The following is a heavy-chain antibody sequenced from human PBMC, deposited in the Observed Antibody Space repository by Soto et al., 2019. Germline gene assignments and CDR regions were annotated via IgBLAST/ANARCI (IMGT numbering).Heavy chain of an antibody. D-gene: IGHD6-6*01. J-gene: IGHJ5*02. CDR2: SSIDGVNK. CDR1: GFNFSGYG. V-gene: IGHV3-30*05. CDR3: ARARRSSSWTTNA. Sequence: QVQLLESGGGVVQPGGSLRLSCEVSGFNFSGYGMNWVRQAPGKGLEWVAFSSIDGVNKYNAESVKGRFTISRDNSKNTLYLQLNSLRERDTGVYYCARARRSSSWTTNAWGPGTLVTVSS.